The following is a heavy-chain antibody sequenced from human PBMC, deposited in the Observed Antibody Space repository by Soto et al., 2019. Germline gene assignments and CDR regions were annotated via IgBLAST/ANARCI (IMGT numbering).Heavy chain of an antibody. J-gene: IGHJ4*02. CDR2: IIPILGIA. CDR3: ARDSGGKPYDY. CDR1: GGTFSSYT. D-gene: IGHD3-10*01. Sequence: QVQLVQSGAEVKKPGSSVKVSCKASGGTFSSYTISWVRQAPGQGLEWMGRIIPILGIANYAQKFQGRVTITADKSTSTAYMELSSLRAEDTAVYYCARDSGGKPYDYWGQGTLVTVSS. V-gene: IGHV1-69*08.